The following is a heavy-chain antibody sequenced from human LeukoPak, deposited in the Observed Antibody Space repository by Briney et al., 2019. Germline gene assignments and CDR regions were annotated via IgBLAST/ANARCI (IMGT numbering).Heavy chain of an antibody. V-gene: IGHV3-48*04. D-gene: IGHD3-10*01. J-gene: IGHJ6*02. CDR1: GFTFSSYS. CDR2: ISSSSSTI. Sequence: GGSLRLACAASGFTFSSYSMNWVRQAPGKGLEWVSYISSSSSTIYYADSVKGRFTISRDNAKNSLYLQMNSLRAEDTAVYYCAIPPLSGTGSSRPLAGMDVWGQGTTVTVSS. CDR3: AIPPLSGTGSSRPLAGMDV.